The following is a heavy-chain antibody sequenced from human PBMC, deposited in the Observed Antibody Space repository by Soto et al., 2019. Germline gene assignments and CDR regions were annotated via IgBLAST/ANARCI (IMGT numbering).Heavy chain of an antibody. CDR1: GFTFSSYD. V-gene: IGHV3-13*01. D-gene: IGHD3-10*01. CDR2: IGTAGDT. CDR3: ARGGVPLLGGVDY. J-gene: IGHJ4*02. Sequence: EVQLVESGGGLVQPGGSLRLSCAASGFTFSSYDMHWVRQATGKGLEWVSAIGTAGDTYYPGSVKGRFTISRENAKNSLDLQMNGLRAGDPGGYSCARGGVPLLGGVDYWGQGTLVTVSS.